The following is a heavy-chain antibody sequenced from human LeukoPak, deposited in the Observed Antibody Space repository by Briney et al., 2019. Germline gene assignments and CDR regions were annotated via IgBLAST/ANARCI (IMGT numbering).Heavy chain of an antibody. V-gene: IGHV4-4*02. J-gene: IGHJ3*02. CDR3: ARRIVGRDPASDI. D-gene: IGHD1-26*01. Sequence: PSETLSLTCAVSGASISSSNWWSWVRQPPGKGLEWIGEIYHSGNTNYNPSLKSRVTISVDTSKNQFSLKLSSVTAADTAVYYCARRIVGRDPASDIWGQGTMVTVSS. CDR2: IYHSGNT. CDR1: GASISSSNW.